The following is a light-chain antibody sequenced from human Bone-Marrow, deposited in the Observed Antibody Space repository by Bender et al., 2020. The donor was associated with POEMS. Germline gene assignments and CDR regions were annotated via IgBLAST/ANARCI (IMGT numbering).Light chain of an antibody. J-gene: IGLJ2*01. CDR3: SSYAGNNNLL. V-gene: IGLV2-8*01. CDR2: EVT. Sequence: QSALTQPRSVSGSPGQSVTISCTGTSGVVGGYNFVSWYQLHPGKAPKLLIYEVTNRPSGVPDRFSGSKSGNTASLTVSGLQAEDEADYYCSSYAGNNNLLFGGGTKLTVL. CDR1: SGVVGGYNF.